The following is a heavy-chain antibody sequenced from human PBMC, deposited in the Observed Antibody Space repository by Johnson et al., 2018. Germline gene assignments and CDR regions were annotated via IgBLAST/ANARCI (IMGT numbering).Heavy chain of an antibody. D-gene: IGHD3-10*01. Sequence: QVQLQESGPGLVKPSETLSLTCTVSGGSISSSSYYWGWIRQPPGKGLAWIGSIYYSGSTYYNPSLQSRVPISLDTSKNQVSLKLRSVTAADTAVYYRARFGTGRTHSPRGDAFDIWGQGTMVTVSS. CDR3: ARFGTGRTHSPRGDAFDI. J-gene: IGHJ3*02. CDR1: GGSISSSSYY. V-gene: IGHV4-39*07. CDR2: IYYSGST.